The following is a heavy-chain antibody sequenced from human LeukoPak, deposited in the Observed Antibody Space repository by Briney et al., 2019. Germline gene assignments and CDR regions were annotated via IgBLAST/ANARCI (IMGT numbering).Heavy chain of an antibody. J-gene: IGHJ4*02. CDR3: ARGLRVTTNYFDY. V-gene: IGHV4-39*07. Sequence: SETLSLTCTVSGGSISSSSYYWGWIRQPPGRGLEWIGSIYHSGSTYYNPSLKSRVTIAVETSKNQFSLKLSSVTAADKAVYYCARGLRVTTNYFDYWGQGTLVTVSS. CDR2: IYHSGST. D-gene: IGHD4-17*01. CDR1: GGSISSSSYY.